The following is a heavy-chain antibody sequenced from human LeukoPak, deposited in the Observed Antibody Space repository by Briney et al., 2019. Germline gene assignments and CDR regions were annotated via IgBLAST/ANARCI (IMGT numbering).Heavy chain of an antibody. CDR2: IRYDGSNK. V-gene: IGHV3-30*02. CDR3: AKDLRTGPNYKTTVVTPHPFDY. Sequence: RPGGSLRLSCAASGFTFSSYGMHWVRQAPGKGLEWVAFIRYDGSNKYYADSVKGRFTISRDNSKNTLYLQMNSLRAEDTAVYYCAKDLRTGPNYKTTVVTPHPFDYWGQGTLVTVSS. J-gene: IGHJ4*02. D-gene: IGHD4-23*01. CDR1: GFTFSSYG.